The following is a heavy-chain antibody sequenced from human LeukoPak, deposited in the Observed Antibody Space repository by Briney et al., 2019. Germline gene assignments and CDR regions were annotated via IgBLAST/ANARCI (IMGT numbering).Heavy chain of an antibody. CDR3: AKAPRGYCSSTSCYTPRYFDY. J-gene: IGHJ4*02. Sequence: GGSLRLSCAASGFTFSSYAMSWDRQAPGKGLEWVSAISGSGGSTYYADSVKGRFTISRDNSKNTLYPQMNSLRAEDTAVYYCAKAPRGYCSSTSCYTPRYFDYWGQGTLVTVSS. V-gene: IGHV3-23*01. CDR2: ISGSGGST. CDR1: GFTFSSYA. D-gene: IGHD2-2*02.